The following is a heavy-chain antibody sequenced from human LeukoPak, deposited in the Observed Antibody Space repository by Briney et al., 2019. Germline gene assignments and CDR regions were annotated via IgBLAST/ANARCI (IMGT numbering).Heavy chain of an antibody. D-gene: IGHD2-2*01. CDR1: GFTFSSYA. J-gene: IGHJ6*02. V-gene: IGHV3-23*01. CDR2: ISGSGGST. CDR3: AKPYCSSTSCYEIVYYYYYGMDV. Sequence: GGSLRLSCAASGFTFSSYAMSWVRLAPGKGLEWVSAISGSGGSTYYADSVKGRFTISRDNSKNTLYLQMNSLRAEDTAVYYCAKPYCSSTSCYEIVYYYYYGMDVWGQGTTVTVSS.